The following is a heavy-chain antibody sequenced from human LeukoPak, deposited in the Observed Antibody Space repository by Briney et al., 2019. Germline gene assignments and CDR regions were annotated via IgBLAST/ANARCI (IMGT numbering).Heavy chain of an antibody. D-gene: IGHD3-22*01. Sequence: GRSLRLSCAASGFTFSSYAMHWVRQAPGKGLEWVAVISYDGSNKYYADSVKGRFTISRDNSKNTLYLQMHSLRAEDTAVYYCARDPSPEVVVISWFDPWGQGTLVTVSS. CDR3: ARDPSPEVVVISWFDP. CDR2: ISYDGSNK. V-gene: IGHV3-30-3*01. J-gene: IGHJ5*02. CDR1: GFTFSSYA.